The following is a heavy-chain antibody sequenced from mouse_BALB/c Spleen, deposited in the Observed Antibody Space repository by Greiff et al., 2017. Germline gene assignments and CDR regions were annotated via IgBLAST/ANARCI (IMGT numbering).Heavy chain of an antibody. V-gene: IGHV1-66*01. J-gene: IGHJ4*01. Sequence: VQLQQSGPELVKPGASVKISCKASGYSFTSYYIHWVKQRPGQGLEWIGWIFPGSGNTKYNEKFKGKATLTADTSSITAYVQLSSLTSEVSAVYCCARAEGYYAVDDWGQGTAVTVAS. CDR1: GYSFTSYY. CDR2: IFPGSGNT. CDR3: ARAEGYYAVDD.